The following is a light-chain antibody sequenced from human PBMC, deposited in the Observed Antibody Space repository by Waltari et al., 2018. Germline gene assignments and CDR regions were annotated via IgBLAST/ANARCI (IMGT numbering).Light chain of an antibody. J-gene: IGLJ1*01. Sequence: QSALTQPRSVSGSPGQSVTISCTGTSANLGGYNYVSWYQQHPGKAPKVVIYDINKWPSGVPERFSGSKSGNTASLTSSGLQAEDEADYYCCSYEATNTLVCGTGTKVTVL. V-gene: IGLV2-11*01. CDR3: CSYEATNTLV. CDR2: DIN. CDR1: SANLGGYNY.